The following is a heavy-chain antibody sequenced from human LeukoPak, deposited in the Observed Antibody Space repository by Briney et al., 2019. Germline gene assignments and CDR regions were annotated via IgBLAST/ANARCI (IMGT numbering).Heavy chain of an antibody. CDR2: INPNSGGT. D-gene: IGHD4-17*01. J-gene: IGHJ3*02. CDR3: ATGRAYGDYFDAFDI. Sequence: ASVKVSCKASGYTFTGYYMHWVRQAPGQGLEWTGWINPNSGGTNYAQKFQGSVTMTRDTSITTAYMELSRLRSDDTAVYYCATGRAYGDYFDAFDIWGQGTMVTVSS. CDR1: GYTFTGYY. V-gene: IGHV1-2*02.